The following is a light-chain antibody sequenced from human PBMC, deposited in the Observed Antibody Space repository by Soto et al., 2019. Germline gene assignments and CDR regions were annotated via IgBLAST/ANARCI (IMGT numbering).Light chain of an antibody. V-gene: IGKV3-20*01. Sequence: EIVLTQSPGTLSLSAGERATVSCRTSQSVNTKYLAWYQQKPGQAPRLLISGVSSRATGIPDRFSGSGSGTDFILTISRVEPEDFAVYYCQQFGTSSLVTFGPGTKVDIK. CDR2: GVS. CDR3: QQFGTSSLVT. CDR1: QSVNTKY. J-gene: IGKJ3*01.